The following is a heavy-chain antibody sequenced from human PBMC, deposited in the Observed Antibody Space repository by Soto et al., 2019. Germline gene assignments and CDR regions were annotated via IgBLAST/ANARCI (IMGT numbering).Heavy chain of an antibody. CDR3: ARQGAYNPDY. Sequence: QVQLQESGPGLVKPSGTLSLTCTVSGDSINNIYWWGWVRQPPGQGLEWIGEIHESGPTNYNPSLNSRVTIAMERSQSQFYRRLNSVTAAHTAVYYCARQGAYNPDYWGQGTLVTVSS. J-gene: IGHJ4*02. V-gene: IGHV4-4*02. CDR1: GDSINNIYW. CDR2: IHESGPT. D-gene: IGHD1-1*01.